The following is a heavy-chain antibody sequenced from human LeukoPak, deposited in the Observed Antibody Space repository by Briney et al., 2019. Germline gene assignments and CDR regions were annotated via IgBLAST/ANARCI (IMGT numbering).Heavy chain of an antibody. CDR1: GGSISSYY. CDR2: IYYSGST. Sequence: PETRSLTCTVSGGSISSYYWSWIRQPPGKGLEWIGYIYYSGSTNYNPSLKSRVTISVDTSKNQSSLKLSSVAAADTAVYYCARIGDDFWSGYYTNWFDPWGQGTLVTVSS. CDR3: ARIGDDFWSGYYTNWFDP. J-gene: IGHJ5*02. V-gene: IGHV4-59*01. D-gene: IGHD3-3*01.